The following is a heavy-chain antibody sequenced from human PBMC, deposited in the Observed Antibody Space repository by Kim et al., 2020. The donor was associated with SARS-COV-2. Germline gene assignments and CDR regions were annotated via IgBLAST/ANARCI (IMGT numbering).Heavy chain of an antibody. Sequence: GGSLRLSCAASGFTFIDYWMIWVRQAPGKGLEWVANIKQDASEKKYVDSVEGRFTISRDNAKNSVFLQMNSLRADDTAVYYCARDVRFMDVWGQGTTVTVSS. CDR1: GFTFIDYW. J-gene: IGHJ6*02. D-gene: IGHD3-16*01. CDR3: ARDVRFMDV. CDR2: IKQDASEK. V-gene: IGHV3-7*03.